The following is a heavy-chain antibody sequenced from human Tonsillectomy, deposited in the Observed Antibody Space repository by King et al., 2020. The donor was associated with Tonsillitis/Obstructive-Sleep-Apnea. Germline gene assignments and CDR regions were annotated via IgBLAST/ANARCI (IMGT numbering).Heavy chain of an antibody. Sequence: VQLVESGGGLVKPGGSLRLSCAASGFTFSNAWLNWVRQAPGKGLEWVGRIRSETYGGTTDYAAPVKGRFTVSRDDSKNTLYLQMNSLKTEDTAVYYCTTLLWFGDLPPVDYWGQGTLVTVSS. V-gene: IGHV3-15*01. CDR3: TTLLWFGDLPPVDY. J-gene: IGHJ4*02. D-gene: IGHD3-10*01. CDR1: GFTFSNAW. CDR2: IRSETYGGTT.